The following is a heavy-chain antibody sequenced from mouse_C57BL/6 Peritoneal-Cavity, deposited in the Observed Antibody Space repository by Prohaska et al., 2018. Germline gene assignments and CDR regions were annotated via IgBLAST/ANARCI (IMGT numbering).Heavy chain of an antibody. CDR1: GYTFTSYW. CDR3: ARGGYYGKPFRYFDV. D-gene: IGHD2-1*01. V-gene: IGHV1-69*01. J-gene: IGHJ1*03. Sequence: QVQLQQPGAELVMPGASVKLSCKASGYTFTSYWMHWVKQRPGQGLEWIGEIDPSDSYTNYNQKFKGKATLTVDKSSSTAYMQFGSLTSEDSAVYYCARGGYYGKPFRYFDVWGTGKTFTGSS. CDR2: IDPSDSYT.